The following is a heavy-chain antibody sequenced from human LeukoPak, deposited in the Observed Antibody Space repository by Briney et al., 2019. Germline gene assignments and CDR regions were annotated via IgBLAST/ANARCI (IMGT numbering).Heavy chain of an antibody. CDR1: GFTFSSYD. CDR2: IGTAGDT. Sequence: GGSLRLSCAASGFTFSSYDMHWVRQATGKGLEWVSAIGTAGDTYYPGSVEGRFTISRENAKNSLYLQMNSLRAGDTAVYYCAKPKGNYYDSSGYYGPFDYWGQGTLVTVSS. J-gene: IGHJ4*02. V-gene: IGHV3-13*01. CDR3: AKPKGNYYDSSGYYGPFDY. D-gene: IGHD3-22*01.